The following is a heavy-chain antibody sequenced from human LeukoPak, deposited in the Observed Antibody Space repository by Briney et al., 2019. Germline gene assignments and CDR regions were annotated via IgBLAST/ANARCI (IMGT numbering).Heavy chain of an antibody. CDR1: GFTFSSYG. J-gene: IGHJ4*02. CDR2: ISYDGSSK. V-gene: IGHV3-30*18. D-gene: IGHD3-16*01. CDR3: AKGGEFDY. Sequence: GGSLRLSCAASGFTFSSYGMHWVRQAPGKGLEWVALISYDGSSKYYADSVKGRFTISRDNSKNTLYLQMNSLRAEDTAVYYCAKGGEFDYWGQGTLVTVPS.